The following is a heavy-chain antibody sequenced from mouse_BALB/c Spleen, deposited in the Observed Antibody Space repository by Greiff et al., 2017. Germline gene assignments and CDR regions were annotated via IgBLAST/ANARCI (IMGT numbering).Heavy chain of an antibody. CDR1: GYTFTSYW. D-gene: IGHD2-10*01. V-gene: IGHV1S81*02. Sequence: QVQLQQPGAELVKPGASVKLSCKASGYTFTSYWMHWVKQRPGQGLEWIGEINPSNGRTNYNEKFKSKATLTVDKSSSTAYMQLSSLTSEDSAVYYCARYDTYYCKGFLAYWGQGTLVTVSA. CDR2: INPSNGRT. CDR3: ARYDTYYCKGFLAY. J-gene: IGHJ3*01.